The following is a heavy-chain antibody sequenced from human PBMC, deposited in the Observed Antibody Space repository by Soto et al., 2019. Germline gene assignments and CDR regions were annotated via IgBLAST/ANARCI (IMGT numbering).Heavy chain of an antibody. D-gene: IGHD6-13*01. J-gene: IGHJ6*02. CDR3: AGEVYSRSLPTYYYYYGMDV. CDR2: ISSSGSTI. CDR1: GFTFSDYY. Sequence: QVQLVESGGGLVKPGGSLRLSCAASGFTFSDYYMSWIRQAPGKGLEWVSYISSSGSTIYYADSVKGRFTISRDNAKNSLYLQMNSLRAEDTAGYYCAGEVYSRSLPTYYYYYGMDVWGQGTTVTVSS. V-gene: IGHV3-11*01.